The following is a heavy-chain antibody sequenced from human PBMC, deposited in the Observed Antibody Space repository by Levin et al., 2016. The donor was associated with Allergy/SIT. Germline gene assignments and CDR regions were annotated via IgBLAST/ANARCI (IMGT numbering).Heavy chain of an antibody. CDR2: IKSKTDGGTT. Sequence: GGSLRLSCAASGFTFSNAWMSWVRQAPGKGLEWVGRIKSKTDGGTTDYAAPVKGRFTISRDDSKNTLYLQMNSLKTEDTAVYYCTTGYAVWDAFDIWGQGTMVTVSS. CDR1: GFTFSNAW. V-gene: IGHV3-15*01. J-gene: IGHJ3*02. CDR3: TTGYAVWDAFDI. D-gene: IGHD2-8*01.